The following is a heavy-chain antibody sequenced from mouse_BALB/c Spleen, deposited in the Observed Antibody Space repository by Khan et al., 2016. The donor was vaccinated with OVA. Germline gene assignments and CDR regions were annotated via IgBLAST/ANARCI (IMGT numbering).Heavy chain of an antibody. V-gene: IGHV2-3*01. CDR2: ILGDGGT. J-gene: IGHJ4*01. CDR3: ATQCDGYPDGIDY. D-gene: IGHD2-3*01. Sequence: QVQLQQSGPGLVAPSQSLSITCTVSGFSLTSYGVNWVRQPPGEGLEWLGGILGDGGTTYHTALISRLSISNDNSYSQAFLILNSLQTDDAATDYCATQCDGYPDGIDYWGQGTSVTVSS. CDR1: GFSLTSYG.